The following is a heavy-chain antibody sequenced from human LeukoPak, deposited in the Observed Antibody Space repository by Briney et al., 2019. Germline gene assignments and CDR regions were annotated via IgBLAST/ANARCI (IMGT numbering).Heavy chain of an antibody. CDR1: GGSISSGGYS. D-gene: IGHD6-19*01. CDR2: IYHSGST. Sequence: PSETLSLTCAVSGGSISSGGYSWSWIRQPPGKGLEWIGYIYHSGSTYYNPSLKSRVTISVDRSKNQFSLKLSSVTAADTAVYYCAKDTYSSGWYHRDNPHDYWGQGTLVTVSS. V-gene: IGHV4-30-2*01. J-gene: IGHJ4*02. CDR3: AKDTYSSGWYHRDNPHDY.